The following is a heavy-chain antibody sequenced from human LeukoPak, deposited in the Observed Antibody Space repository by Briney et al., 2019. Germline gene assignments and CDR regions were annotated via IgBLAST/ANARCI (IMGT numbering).Heavy chain of an antibody. Sequence: ASVKVSCKASGYTFTGYYMHWGRQAPGQGLEWMGGFDPEDAETMYAQKFQGRVIMTEDTSTDTAYMELSSLRSEDTAVYYCASHVKSLFPPPFDYWGQGTLVTVSS. CDR2: FDPEDAET. V-gene: IGHV1-24*01. CDR1: GYTFTGYY. CDR3: ASHVKSLFPPPFDY. D-gene: IGHD2/OR15-2a*01. J-gene: IGHJ4*02.